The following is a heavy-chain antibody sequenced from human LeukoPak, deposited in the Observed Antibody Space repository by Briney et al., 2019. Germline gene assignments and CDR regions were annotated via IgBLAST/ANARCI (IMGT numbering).Heavy chain of an antibody. Sequence: SETLSLTCAVYGGSFSGYYWSWIRQPPGKGLEWIGEINHSGSTNYNPSLKSRVTISVDTSKNQFSLKLSSVTAADTAVYYCARLYYYGSGDSYWGQGTLVTVSS. D-gene: IGHD3-10*01. V-gene: IGHV4-34*01. J-gene: IGHJ4*02. CDR3: ARLYYYGSGDSY. CDR1: GGSFSGYY. CDR2: INHSGST.